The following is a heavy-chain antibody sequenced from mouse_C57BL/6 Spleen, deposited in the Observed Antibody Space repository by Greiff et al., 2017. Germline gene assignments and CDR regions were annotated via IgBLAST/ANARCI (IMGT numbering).Heavy chain of an antibody. J-gene: IGHJ1*03. CDR3: ARSGDYDWYFDV. Sequence: QVQLQQPGTELVKPGASVKLSCKASGYTFTSYWMHWVKQRPGQGLGWIGNINPSNGGTNYNEKLKSKATLTVDKSSSTAYMQLSSLTSEDSAVYYCARSGDYDWYFDVWGTGTTVTVSS. D-gene: IGHD2-4*01. V-gene: IGHV1-53*01. CDR1: GYTFTSYW. CDR2: INPSNGGT.